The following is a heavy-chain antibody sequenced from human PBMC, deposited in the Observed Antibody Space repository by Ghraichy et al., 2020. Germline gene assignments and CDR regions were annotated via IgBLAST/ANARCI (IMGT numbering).Heavy chain of an antibody. Sequence: SCAASGFTFSDSYMTWIRQAPGQGLEWNSYISSTSNTIHYADSVEGRFTISRDNAKNSLYLQMNSLRAEDTAVYYCARGRNYFDYWGQGTLVTVSS. V-gene: IGHV3-11*04. J-gene: IGHJ4*02. CDR3: ARGRNYFDY. CDR2: ISSTSNTI. CDR1: GFTFSDSY.